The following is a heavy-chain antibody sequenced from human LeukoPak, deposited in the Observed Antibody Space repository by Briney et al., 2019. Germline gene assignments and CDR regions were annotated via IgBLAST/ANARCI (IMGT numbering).Heavy chain of an antibody. V-gene: IGHV1-46*01. CDR1: GYTFTSYY. Sequence: ASVEVSCKASGYTFTSYYMHWVRQAPGQGLEWMGIINPSGGTTSYAQKFQGRVTMTRDTSTSTVYMELSSLRSEDTAVYYCARGYCSGGTCYSADYWGQGTLVTVSS. J-gene: IGHJ4*02. CDR3: ARGYCSGGTCYSADY. D-gene: IGHD2-15*01. CDR2: INPSGGTT.